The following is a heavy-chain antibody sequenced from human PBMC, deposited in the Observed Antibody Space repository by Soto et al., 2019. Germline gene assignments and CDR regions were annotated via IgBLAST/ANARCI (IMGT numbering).Heavy chain of an antibody. Sequence: ASVKVSCKASGGTFSGSAFSWVRQAPGQGLEWIGGIIPTLGSTDYAQNFQGRVTITADESTITSYMELSSLRSEDTAVYYCARGLTTGTTIEGLDYWGQGALVTVSS. V-gene: IGHV1-69*13. D-gene: IGHD1-1*01. CDR3: ARGLTTGTTIEGLDY. J-gene: IGHJ4*02. CDR1: GGTFSGSA. CDR2: IIPTLGST.